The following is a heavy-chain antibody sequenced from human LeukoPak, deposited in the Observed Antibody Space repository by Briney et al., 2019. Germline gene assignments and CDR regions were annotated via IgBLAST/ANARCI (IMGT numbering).Heavy chain of an antibody. D-gene: IGHD3-3*01. J-gene: IGHJ4*02. Sequence: PGRSLRLSCAASGFTFSSYAMHWVRQAPGKGLEWVAVISYDGSNKYYADSVKGRFTISRDNSKNTLYLQMNSLRAEDTAVYYCAKDHEEIFAVYYFDYWGQGTLVTVSS. CDR3: AKDHEEIFAVYYFDY. V-gene: IGHV3-30*04. CDR1: GFTFSSYA. CDR2: ISYDGSNK.